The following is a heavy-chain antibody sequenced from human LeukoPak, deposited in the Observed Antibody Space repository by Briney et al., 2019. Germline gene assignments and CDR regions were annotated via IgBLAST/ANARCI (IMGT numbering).Heavy chain of an antibody. J-gene: IGHJ4*02. CDR1: RDTFSSYA. CDR2: IIAANGKT. D-gene: IGHD5/OR15-5a*01. V-gene: IGHV1-3*01. CDR3: ARSKDFPFFDA. Sequence: ASVKVSCKASRDTFSSYAIYWVRQAPGQRLEWMAWIIAANGKTKYSRKFQGRVSITTDASARTAYMELRSLGSEDTAIYYCARSKDFPFFDAWGQGTLVTVSS.